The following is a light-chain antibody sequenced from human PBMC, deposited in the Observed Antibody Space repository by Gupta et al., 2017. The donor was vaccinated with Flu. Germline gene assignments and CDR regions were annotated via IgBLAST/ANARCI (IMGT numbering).Light chain of an antibody. CDR3: QQSYSTPLT. Sequence: PSSLSASVGDRVTITCRASQSISSYLNWYQQKQGRAPKLLSNAASSLQSGVPSRFSGSGSGTDFTLTISSLKPEDFATSDCQQSYSTPLTFGGGTKVEIK. CDR2: AAS. J-gene: IGKJ4*01. V-gene: IGKV1-39*01. CDR1: QSISSY.